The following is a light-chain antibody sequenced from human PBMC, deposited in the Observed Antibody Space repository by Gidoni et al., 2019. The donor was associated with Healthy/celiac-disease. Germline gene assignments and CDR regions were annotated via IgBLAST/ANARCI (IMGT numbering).Light chain of an antibody. CDR1: QAVSRH. CDR2: DAS. CDR3: QQRNSWPPGGT. J-gene: IGKJ4*01. Sequence: EIVLTQSPAHLSLSPGERATLSCRSSQAVSRHLAWYQQKPGQAPRLLINDASNRATGIPARFSGSGSGTDFTLTISSLEPEDFAVYYCQQRNSWPPGGTFGGGTKVEIK. V-gene: IGKV3-11*01.